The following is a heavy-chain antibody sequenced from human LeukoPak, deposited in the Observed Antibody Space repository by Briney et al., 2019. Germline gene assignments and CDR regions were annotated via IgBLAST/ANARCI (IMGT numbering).Heavy chain of an antibody. J-gene: IGHJ6*02. D-gene: IGHD2-2*01. V-gene: IGHV5-51*01. CDR3: ARQRCSSTSCYLSYYYGMDV. CDR1: GYSFTSYW. Sequence: GESLKISCKGSGYSFTSYWIGWVRQTPGKGLEWVGIIYPGDSDTRYSPSFQGQVTISADKSISTAYLQWSSLKASDTAMYYCARQRCSSTSCYLSYYYGMDVWGQGTTVTVSS. CDR2: IYPGDSDT.